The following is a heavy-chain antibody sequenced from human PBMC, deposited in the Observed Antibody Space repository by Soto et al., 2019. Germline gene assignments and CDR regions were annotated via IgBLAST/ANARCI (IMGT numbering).Heavy chain of an antibody. CDR3: AKDSTVTTSLYFYYYGFDV. D-gene: IGHD4-17*01. CDR2: VSGRGGST. Sequence: GGSLRLSCAASGFTFNHYAMSWVRQAPGKGLEWVSAVSGRGGSTKYADSVKGRFIISRDNSNSTLYLQMDSLRGEDTAVYYCAKDSTVTTSLYFYYYGFDVWGQGTTVTVSS. V-gene: IGHV3-23*01. J-gene: IGHJ6*02. CDR1: GFTFNHYA.